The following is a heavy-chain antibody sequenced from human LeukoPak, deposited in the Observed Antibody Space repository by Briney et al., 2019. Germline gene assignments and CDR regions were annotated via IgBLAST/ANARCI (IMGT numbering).Heavy chain of an antibody. D-gene: IGHD3-22*01. CDR2: ISAYNGNT. Sequence: ASVKVSCKASGYTFTSYGISWVRQAPGQGLEWMGWISAYNGNTNYAQKLQGRVTMTTDTSTSTAYMELSSLRSEDTAVYYCAREGYYDSSGYSPAHWFDPWGQGTLVTVSS. CDR3: AREGYYDSSGYSPAHWFDP. CDR1: GYTFTSYG. V-gene: IGHV1-18*01. J-gene: IGHJ5*02.